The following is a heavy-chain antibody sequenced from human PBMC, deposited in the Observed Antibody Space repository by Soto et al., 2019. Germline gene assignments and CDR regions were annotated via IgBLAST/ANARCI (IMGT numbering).Heavy chain of an antibody. J-gene: IGHJ6*03. D-gene: IGHD4-4*01. V-gene: IGHV3-66*01. CDR3: ARGPVTTPFYYYYYMDV. CDR1: GFTVSSNY. Sequence: GGSLRLSCAASGFTVSSNYMSWVRQAPGKGLEWVSVIYSGGSTYYADSVKGRFTISSDNSKNTLYLQMNSLRAEDTAVYYCARGPVTTPFYYYYYMDVWGKGTTVTVSS. CDR2: IYSGGST.